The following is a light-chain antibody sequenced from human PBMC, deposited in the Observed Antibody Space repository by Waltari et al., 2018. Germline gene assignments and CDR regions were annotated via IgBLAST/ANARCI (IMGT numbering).Light chain of an antibody. CDR2: SNN. CDR1: RSIIGSKT. J-gene: IGLJ2*01. CDR3: AAWDDSLNGVV. Sequence: QSVLTQPPSASGTPGQRVPTSCSCSRSIIGSKTVNWYQQLPGTAPKLLIYSNNQLPSGFPDRFSGSKSGPSASLAISGLQSEDEADYYCAAWDDSLNGVVFGGGTKLTVL. V-gene: IGLV1-44*01.